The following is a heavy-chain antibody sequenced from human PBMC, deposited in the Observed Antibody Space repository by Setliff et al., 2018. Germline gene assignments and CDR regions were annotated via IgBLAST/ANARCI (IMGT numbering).Heavy chain of an antibody. CDR1: GFTFSNYY. V-gene: IGHV3-7*01. D-gene: IGHD3-16*01. CDR3: ARDGGEY. CDR2: IKQDGSEK. J-gene: IGHJ4*02. Sequence: GGSLRLSCAASGFTFSNYYMTWVRQAPGKGLEWVANIKQDGSEKYYVDSVKGRFTISRDNAKNSLYLQMNSLRAEDTAVYYCARDGGEYWGQGTLVTVSS.